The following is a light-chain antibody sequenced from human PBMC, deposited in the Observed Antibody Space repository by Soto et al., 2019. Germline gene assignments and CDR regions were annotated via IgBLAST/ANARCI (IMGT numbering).Light chain of an antibody. CDR2: TDN. CDR3: GAWDESLNGYV. J-gene: IGLJ1*01. Sequence: QSALTQPPSVSGAPGQRVTISCTGSSSNIGAGYDVHWYQQLPGTVPKLLIYTDNQRPSGVPDRFSGSKSGTSASLAINGLQSGDEADCYCGAWDESLNGYVFGTGTKLTVL. V-gene: IGLV1-40*01. CDR1: SSNIGAGYD.